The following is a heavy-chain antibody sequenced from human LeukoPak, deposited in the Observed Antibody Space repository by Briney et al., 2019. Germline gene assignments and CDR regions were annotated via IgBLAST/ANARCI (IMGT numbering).Heavy chain of an antibody. CDR2: ISGSGGST. Sequence: GGSLRLSCAASGFTFSSYAMSWVRQAPGKGLEWVSAISGSGGSTYYADSVKGRFTISRDNSKNTLYLQMNSLRAEDTAVYYCAKELMPNYYDSSGCYPFDYWGQGTLVTVSS. J-gene: IGHJ4*02. V-gene: IGHV3-23*01. CDR3: AKELMPNYYDSSGCYPFDY. CDR1: GFTFSSYA. D-gene: IGHD3-22*01.